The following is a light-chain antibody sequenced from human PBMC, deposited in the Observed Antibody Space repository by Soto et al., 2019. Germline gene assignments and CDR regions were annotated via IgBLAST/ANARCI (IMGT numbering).Light chain of an antibody. CDR1: QSLSIN. Sequence: EIVITQSPATLSVSPGQRANLSCRASQSLSINLAWYRQKPGQAPRLLIYDASNRATGIPARFSGSGSGTDFTLTISSLEPEDFGVYYCQQRSNWPPVTFGGGTKVDIK. CDR2: DAS. J-gene: IGKJ4*01. CDR3: QQRSNWPPVT. V-gene: IGKV3-11*01.